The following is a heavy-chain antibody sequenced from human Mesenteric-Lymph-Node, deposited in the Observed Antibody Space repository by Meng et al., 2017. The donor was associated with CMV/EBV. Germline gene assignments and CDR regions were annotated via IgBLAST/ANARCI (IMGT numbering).Heavy chain of an antibody. CDR1: GYAFTSYD. V-gene: IGHV1-69*05. J-gene: IGHJ6*02. CDR2: IIPIFGTA. D-gene: IGHD6-6*01. Sequence: SVKVSCKASGYAFTSYDIHWVRQATGQGLEWMGGIIPIFGTANYAQKFQGRVTITTDESTSTAYMELSSLRSEDTAVYYCASQGGGGLAARPWSAYYYYGMDVWGQGTTVTVSS. CDR3: ASQGGGGLAARPWSAYYYYGMDV.